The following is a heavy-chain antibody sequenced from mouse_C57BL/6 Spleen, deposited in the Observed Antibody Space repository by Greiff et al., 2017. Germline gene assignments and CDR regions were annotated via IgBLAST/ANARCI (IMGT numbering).Heavy chain of an antibody. V-gene: IGHV3-6*01. J-gene: IGHJ4*01. Sequence: EVQLVESGPGLVKPSQSLSLTCSVTGYSITSGYYWNWIRQFPGNKLEWMGYISYDGSNNYNPSLKNRISITRDTSKNQFFLKLNAVTTEDTATYYCAREGDGYLLYAMDYWGQGTSVTVSS. D-gene: IGHD2-3*01. CDR1: GYSITSGYY. CDR2: ISYDGSN. CDR3: AREGDGYLLYAMDY.